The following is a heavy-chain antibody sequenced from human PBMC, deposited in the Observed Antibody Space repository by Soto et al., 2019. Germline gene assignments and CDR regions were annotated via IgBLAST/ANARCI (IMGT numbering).Heavy chain of an antibody. V-gene: IGHV4-59*01. J-gene: IGHJ4*02. CDR3: ARAGEDYGDYVEFDY. D-gene: IGHD4-17*01. CDR1: NGSIINYY. CDR2: IYYSGST. Sequence: PSETLSLTCTVSNGSIINYYWSWIRQPPGKGLEWIGFIYYSGSTNYNPYLKGRVTMSVDMSRNQLSLKLNSVTAADTAVYYCARAGEDYGDYVEFDYWGQGTLVTVSS.